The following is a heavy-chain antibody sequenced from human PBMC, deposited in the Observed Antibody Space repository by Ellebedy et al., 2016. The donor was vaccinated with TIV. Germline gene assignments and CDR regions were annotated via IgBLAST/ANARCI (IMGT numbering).Heavy chain of an antibody. Sequence: PGGSLRLSCAASGFTFSSYSMNWVRQAPGKGLEWVSYISSSSSTIYYADSVKGRFTISRDNAKNALYLQMNSLRDEDTAVYYCASFDPNYYDSSGYYYGRAFDIWGQGTMVTVSS. CDR3: ASFDPNYYDSSGYYYGRAFDI. J-gene: IGHJ3*02. V-gene: IGHV3-48*02. D-gene: IGHD3-22*01. CDR1: GFTFSSYS. CDR2: ISSSSSTI.